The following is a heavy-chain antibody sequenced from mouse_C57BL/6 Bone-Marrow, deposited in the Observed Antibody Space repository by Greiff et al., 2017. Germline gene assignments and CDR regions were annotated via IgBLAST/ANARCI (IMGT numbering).Heavy chain of an antibody. CDR3: ARDTTEAWFAY. CDR2: INPGSGGT. D-gene: IGHD2-12*01. CDR1: GYAFTNYL. J-gene: IGHJ3*01. V-gene: IGHV1-54*01. Sequence: QVQLKESGAELVRPGTSVKVSCKASGYAFTNYLIEWVKQRPGQGLEWIGVINPGSGGTNYNEKFKGKATLTADKSSSTAYMQLSSLTSEDSAVXFCARDTTEAWFAYWGQGTLVTVSA.